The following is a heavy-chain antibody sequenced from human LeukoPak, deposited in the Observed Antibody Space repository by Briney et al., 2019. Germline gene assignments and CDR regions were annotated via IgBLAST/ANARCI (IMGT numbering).Heavy chain of an antibody. J-gene: IGHJ6*03. V-gene: IGHV3-23*01. CDR1: GFTFSKYG. CDR3: AKGGAATMRDGYNYYYYYMEV. CDR2: ISGSGGHT. D-gene: IGHD5-24*01. Sequence: PGGSLRLSCAASGFTFSKYGMSWVRKAPGEGLNWVSLISGSGGHTYYEESVKGRFTISRDNSTNRLYLQMNSLRPEDTAVYYCAKGGAATMRDGYNYYYYYMEVWGRGTTVTVSS.